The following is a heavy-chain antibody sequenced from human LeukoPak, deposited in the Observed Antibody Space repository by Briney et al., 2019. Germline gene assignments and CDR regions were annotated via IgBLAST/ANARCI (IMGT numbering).Heavy chain of an antibody. CDR1: GGSISSSSYY. CDR3: ARHLVVVVVPAATENWFDP. D-gene: IGHD2-2*01. V-gene: IGHV4-39*01. J-gene: IGHJ5*02. Sequence: SETLSLTCTVSGGSISSSSYYWGWIRQPPGKGLEWIGSIYYSGSTYYNPSLKSRVTISVDTSKNQFSLKLSSVTAADTAGYYCARHLVVVVVPAATENWFDPWGQGTLVTVSS. CDR2: IYYSGST.